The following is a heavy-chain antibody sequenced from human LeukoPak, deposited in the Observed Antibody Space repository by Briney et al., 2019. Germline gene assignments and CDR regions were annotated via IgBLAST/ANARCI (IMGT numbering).Heavy chain of an antibody. CDR1: RYTFTSYA. D-gene: IGHD2-15*01. V-gene: IGHV7-4-1*02. CDR2: INTNTGNP. CDR3: ASDSVEGLGSLNSYYMDV. Sequence: VASVKVCCKASRYTFTSYAMNWVRQAPGQGLEWMGWINTNTGNPTYAQGFTGRFVFSLDTSVSTAYLQISSLKAEDTAVYYCASDSVEGLGSLNSYYMDVWGKGTTVTVSS. J-gene: IGHJ6*03.